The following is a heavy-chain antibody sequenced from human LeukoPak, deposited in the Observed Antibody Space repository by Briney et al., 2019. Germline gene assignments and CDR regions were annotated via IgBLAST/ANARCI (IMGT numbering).Heavy chain of an antibody. CDR2: IYYSGST. D-gene: IGHD2-15*01. V-gene: IGHV4-59*01. CDR1: GGSISSYY. J-gene: IGHJ3*02. CDR3: ARDSVGYCSGGSCSDAFDI. Sequence: SETLSLTCTVSGGSISSYYWSWIRQPPGKGLEWIGYIYYSGSTNYNPSLKSRVTISVDTSKNQFSLKLSSVTAADTALYYCARDSVGYCSGGSCSDAFDIWGQGTMVTVSS.